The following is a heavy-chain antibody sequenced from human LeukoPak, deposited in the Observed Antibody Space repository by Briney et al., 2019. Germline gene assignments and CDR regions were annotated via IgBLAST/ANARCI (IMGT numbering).Heavy chain of an antibody. Sequence: GASVKVSCKASGGTFSSYAISWVRQAPGQGLEWMGGIIPIFGTANYAQKFQGRVTITADKSTSTAYMELSSLRSEDTAVYYCARELYYDSSGYYPKEGFRYFQHWGQGTLVTVSS. D-gene: IGHD3-22*01. CDR1: GGTFSSYA. J-gene: IGHJ1*01. V-gene: IGHV1-69*06. CDR3: ARELYYDSSGYYPKEGFRYFQH. CDR2: IIPIFGTA.